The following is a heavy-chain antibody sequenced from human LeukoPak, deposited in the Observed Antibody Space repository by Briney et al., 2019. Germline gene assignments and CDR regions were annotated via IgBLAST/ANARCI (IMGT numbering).Heavy chain of an antibody. D-gene: IGHD4-11*01. CDR3: ARVISPRLQPHYYYMDV. CDR1: GYTFTSYG. J-gene: IGHJ6*03. V-gene: IGHV1-18*01. CDR2: ISAYNGNT. Sequence: ASVKVSCKASGYTFTSYGISWVQQAPGQGLEWMGWISAYNGNTNYAQKLQGRVTMTTDTSTSTAYMELRGLRSDDTAVYYCARVISPRLQPHYYYMDVWGKGTTVTVSS.